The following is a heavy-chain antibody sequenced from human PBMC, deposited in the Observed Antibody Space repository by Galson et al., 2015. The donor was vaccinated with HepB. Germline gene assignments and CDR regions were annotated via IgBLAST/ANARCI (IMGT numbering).Heavy chain of an antibody. D-gene: IGHD3-10*01. CDR1: GYTFTSYG. Sequence: QSGAEVKKPGASVKVSCKASGYTFTSYGISWVRQAPGQGLEWMGWISAYNGNTNYAQKLQGRVTMTTDTSTSTAYMELRSLRSDDTAVYYCARVQYYYGSGSYSGGACDYWGQGTLVTVSS. CDR3: ARVQYYYGSGSYSGGACDY. J-gene: IGHJ4*02. V-gene: IGHV1-18*01. CDR2: ISAYNGNT.